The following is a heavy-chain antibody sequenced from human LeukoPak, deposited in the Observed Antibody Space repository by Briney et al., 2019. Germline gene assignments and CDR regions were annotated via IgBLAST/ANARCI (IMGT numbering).Heavy chain of an antibody. V-gene: IGHV4-39*07. J-gene: IGHJ6*03. D-gene: IGHD1-26*01. CDR2: IYYSGST. Sequence: SETLSLTCTVSGGSISSSSYYWGWIRQPPGKGLEWIGSIYYSGSTYYNPSLKSRVTISVDTSKNQFSLKLSSVTAADTAVYYCARETLVGAFYYYHMDVWGKGTTVTVSS. CDR1: GGSISSSSYY. CDR3: ARETLVGAFYYYHMDV.